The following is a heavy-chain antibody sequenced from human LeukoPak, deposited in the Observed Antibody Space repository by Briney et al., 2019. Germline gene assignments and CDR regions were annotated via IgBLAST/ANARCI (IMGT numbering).Heavy chain of an antibody. Sequence: GGSLRLSCAASGFTFSSYVMGWVRQAPGKGLEWVSAISGSGDSTYYADSVKGRFTISRDNSKNTLYLQMNSLRAEDTAVYYCAPDPNKWLRNYWGQGTLVTVSS. V-gene: IGHV3-23*01. CDR2: ISGSGDST. CDR3: APDPNKWLRNY. J-gene: IGHJ4*02. D-gene: IGHD5-12*01. CDR1: GFTFSSYV.